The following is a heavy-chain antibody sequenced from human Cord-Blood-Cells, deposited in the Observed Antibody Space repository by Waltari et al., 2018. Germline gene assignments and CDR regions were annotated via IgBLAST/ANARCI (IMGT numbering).Heavy chain of an antibody. D-gene: IGHD7-27*01. J-gene: IGHJ3*02. CDR2: MNPNSGNT. CDR3: ARDRLTGDAFDI. Sequence: QVQLVQSGAEVKKPGASVKVSCKASGYTSTSYDINWVRQATGQGLEWMGWMNPNSGNTGYAQKFQGRVTITRNTSISTADMELSSRRSEDTAVYYCARDRLTGDAFDIWGQGTMVTVSS. CDR1: GYTSTSYD. V-gene: IGHV1-8*03.